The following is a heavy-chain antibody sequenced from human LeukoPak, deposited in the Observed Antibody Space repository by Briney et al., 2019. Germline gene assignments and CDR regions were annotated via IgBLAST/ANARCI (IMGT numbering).Heavy chain of an antibody. J-gene: IGHJ3*02. Sequence: ASVTVSCKASGYTFTSYGISWVRQAPGQGLEWMGWISAYNGNTNYAQKLQGRVTMTTDTSTSTAYMELRSLRSDDTAVYYCARQISGTRADAIDIWGPGTMVTVSS. CDR2: ISAYNGNT. CDR3: ARQISGTRADAIDI. V-gene: IGHV1-18*01. CDR1: GYTFTSYG. D-gene: IGHD1-26*01.